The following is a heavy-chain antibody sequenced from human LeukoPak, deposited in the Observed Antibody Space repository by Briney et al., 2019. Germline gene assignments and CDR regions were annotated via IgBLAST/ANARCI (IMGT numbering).Heavy chain of an antibody. V-gene: IGHV4-39*07. D-gene: IGHD2-15*01. Sequence: SETLSLTCTVSGGSISSSSSYWVWIRQPPGKGLEWIGSIYYSGSTYYNPSLKSRVTISVDTSKNQFSLKLSSVTAADTAVYYCARDPCSGGTCYPSNFDYWGQGTLVTVSS. CDR3: ARDPCSGGTCYPSNFDY. CDR2: IYYSGST. J-gene: IGHJ4*02. CDR1: GGSISSSSSY.